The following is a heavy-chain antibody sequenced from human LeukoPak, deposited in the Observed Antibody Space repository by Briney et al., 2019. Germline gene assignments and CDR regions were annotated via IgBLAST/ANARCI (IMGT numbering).Heavy chain of an antibody. CDR2: ISGSGSTI. Sequence: PGGSLRLSCAASVFTFSDYYMSWLRQAPGKRLHRVSYISGSGSTIYYADSVKGRFTISRDNAKNSLYLQMNSLRAEDTAVYYCARDLDYGVYADYWGQGTLVTVSS. V-gene: IGHV3-11*01. D-gene: IGHD4-17*01. CDR3: ARDLDYGVYADY. J-gene: IGHJ4*02. CDR1: VFTFSDYY.